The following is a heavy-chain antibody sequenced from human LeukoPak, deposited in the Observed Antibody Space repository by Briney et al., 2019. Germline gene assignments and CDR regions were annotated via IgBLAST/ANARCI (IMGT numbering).Heavy chain of an antibody. J-gene: IGHJ4*02. Sequence: SVKVSCKASGFTFTSSAVQWVRQPRGQRLEWIGLIVVGSGNTNYEQKFQERVTITRDMSTSTAYMELSRLRSEDTAVYYCAADHGVGDYWGQGTLVTVSS. V-gene: IGHV1-58*01. D-gene: IGHD3-3*01. CDR1: GFTFTSSA. CDR3: AADHGVGDY. CDR2: IVVGSGNT.